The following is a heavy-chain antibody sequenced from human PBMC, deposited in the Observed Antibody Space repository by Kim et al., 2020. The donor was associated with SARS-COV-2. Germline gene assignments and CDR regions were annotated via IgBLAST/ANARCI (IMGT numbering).Heavy chain of an antibody. Sequence: GGSLRLSCAASGFTFSNAWMSWVRQAPGKGLEWVGRIKSKTDGGTTDYAAPVKGRFTISRDDSKNTLYLQMNSLKTEDTAVYYCTTSQGQHPRGAFDIWGQGTMVTVSS. CDR3: TTSQGQHPRGAFDI. V-gene: IGHV3-15*01. CDR1: GFTFSNAW. CDR2: IKSKTDGGTT. J-gene: IGHJ3*02. D-gene: IGHD6-13*01.